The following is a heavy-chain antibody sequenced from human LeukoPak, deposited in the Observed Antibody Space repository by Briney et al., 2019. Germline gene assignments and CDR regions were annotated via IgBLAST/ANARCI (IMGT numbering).Heavy chain of an antibody. CDR2: IYYSGST. D-gene: IGHD4-23*01. Sequence: SETLSLTCSVSGGSISSGSYYWSWIRQPPGKGLEWIGYIYYSGSTNYNPSLKSRVTISVDTSKNQFSLKLSSVTAADTAVYYCARGRTTVGYWGQGTLVTVSS. CDR1: GGSISSGSYY. V-gene: IGHV4-61*01. CDR3: ARGRTTVGY. J-gene: IGHJ4*02.